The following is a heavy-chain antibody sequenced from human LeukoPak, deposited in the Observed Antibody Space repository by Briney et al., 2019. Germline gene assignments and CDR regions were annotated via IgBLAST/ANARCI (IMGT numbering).Heavy chain of an antibody. CDR3: ARRRITMVRGVGVNWFDP. CDR1: GGSFSGYY. Sequence: SETLSLTCAVYGGSFSGYYCSWIRQPPGKGLEWIGEINHSGSTNYNPSLKSRVTISVDTSKNQFSLKLSSVTAADTAVYYCARRRITMVRGVGVNWFDPWGQGTLVTVSS. CDR2: INHSGST. V-gene: IGHV4-34*01. D-gene: IGHD3-10*01. J-gene: IGHJ5*02.